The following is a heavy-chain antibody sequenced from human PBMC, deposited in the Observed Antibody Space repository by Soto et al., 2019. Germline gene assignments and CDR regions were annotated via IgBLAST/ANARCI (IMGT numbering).Heavy chain of an antibody. Sequence: QLQLQESGPGLVKPSETLSLTCTVSGGSISNSSSYWGWIRQPPGKGLEWIGNIYYSGNTYYNPSPKGRVPIPADTSKNQFSLKLSSVSAADTAVYYCARHGHCSGNSCYSGYYYGMDVWGQGTTVTVSS. V-gene: IGHV4-39*01. D-gene: IGHD2-15*01. J-gene: IGHJ6*02. CDR2: IYYSGNT. CDR1: GGSISNSSSY. CDR3: ARHGHCSGNSCYSGYYYGMDV.